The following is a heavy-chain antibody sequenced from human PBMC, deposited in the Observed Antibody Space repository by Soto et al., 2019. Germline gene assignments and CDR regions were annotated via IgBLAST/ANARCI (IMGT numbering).Heavy chain of an antibody. V-gene: IGHV1-18*01. Sequence: QVQLVQSGAEVMKPGASVRVSCKASGYSFTTYGISWVRQAPGQGLEYMGWISVYNGDTNYAQKLQGRVTMTTDTWTXXAYMELRSLRSDDTAIYYCARDRRDSVADRRSFDVWGQGTMVTVSS. CDR3: ARDRRDSVADRRSFDV. CDR1: GYSFTTYG. CDR2: ISVYNGDT. J-gene: IGHJ3*01. D-gene: IGHD1-26*01.